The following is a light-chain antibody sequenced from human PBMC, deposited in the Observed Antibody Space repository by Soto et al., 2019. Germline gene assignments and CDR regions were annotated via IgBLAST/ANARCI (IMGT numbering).Light chain of an antibody. V-gene: IGKV3-20*01. CDR3: HQYGSSITWT. CDR2: AAS. Sequence: EVVLTPSPGTVSFSPGERATLSCRASQSVTSNYLAWYQQKPGQAPRLLIYAASSRATGIPDRFSGSGSGTDFTLSISRLELEDVGVYYCHQYGSSITWTFGQGTKVEIK. CDR1: QSVTSNY. J-gene: IGKJ1*01.